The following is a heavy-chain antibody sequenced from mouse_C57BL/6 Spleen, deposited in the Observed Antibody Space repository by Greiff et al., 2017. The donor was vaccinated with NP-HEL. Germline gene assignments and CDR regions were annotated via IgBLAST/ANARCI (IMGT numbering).Heavy chain of an antibody. CDR1: GFTFSSYA. CDR3: ARCDYYDYDRAWFAY. V-gene: IGHV5-4*01. CDR2: ISDGGSYT. J-gene: IGHJ3*01. Sequence: EVQLVESGGGLVKPGGSLKLSCAASGFTFSSYAMSWVRQTPEKRLEWVATISDGGSYTYYTDNVKGRFTISRDNAKNNLYLQMSHLKSEDTAMYYGARCDYYDYDRAWFAYWGQGTLVTVSA. D-gene: IGHD2-4*01.